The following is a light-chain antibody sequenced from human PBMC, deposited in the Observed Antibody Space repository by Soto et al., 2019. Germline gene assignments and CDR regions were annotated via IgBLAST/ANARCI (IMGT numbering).Light chain of an antibody. CDR2: DTN. J-gene: IGLJ2*01. Sequence: QAVVTQEPSLTVSPGGTLTLTCASSTGAVTSGHYPYWFQQKPGQAPRTLIYDTNNKHSWTPARFSGSLLGGKAALTLSGAQPEDEAEYYCLLSYSGARVFGGGTQLTVL. CDR1: TGAVTSGHY. V-gene: IGLV7-46*01. CDR3: LLSYSGARV.